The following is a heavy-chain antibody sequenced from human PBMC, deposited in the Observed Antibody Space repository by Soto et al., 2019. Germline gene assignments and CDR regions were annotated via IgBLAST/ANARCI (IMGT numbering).Heavy chain of an antibody. Sequence: QVQLQESGPRLVKPSGTLSLTCAVHGGSLSSCNWWSWVRQPPGKGLEWIGEIYRYGSTSYNPSPKSRVTIAVDKSKNQISLKMTSLTAADTAVYFCSGGGRPGQIDWFDPWGQGILVTVSS. D-gene: IGHD2-21*01. V-gene: IGHV4-4*02. J-gene: IGHJ5*02. CDR3: SGGGRPGQIDWFDP. CDR1: GGSLSSCNW. CDR2: IYRYGST.